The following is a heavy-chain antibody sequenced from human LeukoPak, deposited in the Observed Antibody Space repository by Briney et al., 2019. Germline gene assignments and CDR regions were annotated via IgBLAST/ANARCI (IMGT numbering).Heavy chain of an antibody. J-gene: IGHJ3*02. D-gene: IGHD2-21*01. Sequence: PSETLSLTCAVYVGSFSAYYWSWIRQPPGKGLEWIGEINHSGSTNYNPSLKSRVNISVDTSKNQFSLKLSSVTAADTAVYYCARVSRLWWARDIWGQGTMVTVSS. CDR1: VGSFSAYY. CDR3: ARVSRLWWARDI. CDR2: INHSGST. V-gene: IGHV4-34*01.